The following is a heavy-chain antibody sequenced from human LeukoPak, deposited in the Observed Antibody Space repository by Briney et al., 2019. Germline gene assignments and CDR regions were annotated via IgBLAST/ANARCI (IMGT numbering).Heavy chain of an antibody. J-gene: IGHJ4*02. CDR2: ISAYNGNT. CDR3: ARDVGSGDDPSLIFDY. Sequence: ASVKVSCKASGYTFTSYGISWVRQAPGQGLEWMGWISAYNGNTNYAQKLQGRVTMTTDTSTSTAYMELRSLRSDDTAVYYCARDVGSGDDPSLIFDYWGQGTLVTVSS. CDR1: GYTFTSYG. V-gene: IGHV1-18*01. D-gene: IGHD5-12*01.